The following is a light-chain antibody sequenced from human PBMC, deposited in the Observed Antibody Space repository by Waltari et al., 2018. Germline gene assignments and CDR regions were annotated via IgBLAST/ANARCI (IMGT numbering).Light chain of an antibody. CDR1: QSVSSY. CDR2: DAS. CDR3: QQRSNWPPLT. J-gene: IGKJ4*01. Sequence: EIVLTQSPATLSLSPGQRAPPSCRASQSVSSYLAWYQQKPGQAPRLLIYDASNRATGIPARFSGSVSGTDFTLTISSLEPEDFAVYYCQQRSNWPPLTFGGGTKVEIK. V-gene: IGKV3-11*01.